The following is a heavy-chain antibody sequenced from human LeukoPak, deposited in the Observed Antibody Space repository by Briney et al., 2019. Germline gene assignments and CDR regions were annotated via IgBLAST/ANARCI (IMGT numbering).Heavy chain of an antibody. CDR2: IYSGGST. D-gene: IGHD3-22*01. CDR3: ARDWAGYYDGGGYYYYYGMDV. Sequence: GGSLRLSCAASGSTVSSNYMSWVRQAPGKGLEWVSVIYSGGSTYYADSVKGRFTISRDNSKNTLYLQMNSLRAEDTAVYYCARDWAGYYDGGGYYYYYGMDVWGQGTTVTVSS. V-gene: IGHV3-66*01. J-gene: IGHJ6*02. CDR1: GSTVSSNY.